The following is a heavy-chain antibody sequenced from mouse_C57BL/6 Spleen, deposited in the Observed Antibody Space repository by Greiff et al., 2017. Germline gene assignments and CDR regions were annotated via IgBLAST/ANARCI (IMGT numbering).Heavy chain of an antibody. Sequence: EVKLVESGGGLVKPGGSLKLSCAASGFTFSSYAMSWVRQTPEKRLEWVATISDGGSYTSYPDNVKGRFTISRDNAKNNLYLQMSHLKSEDTAMYYCARGWLPSDYWGQGTTLTVSS. CDR3: ARGWLPSDY. CDR1: GFTFSSYA. D-gene: IGHD2-2*01. J-gene: IGHJ2*01. V-gene: IGHV5-4*03. CDR2: ISDGGSYT.